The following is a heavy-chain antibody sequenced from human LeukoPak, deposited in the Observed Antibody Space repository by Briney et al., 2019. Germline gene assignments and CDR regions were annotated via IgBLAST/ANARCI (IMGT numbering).Heavy chain of an antibody. V-gene: IGHV1-2*06. Sequence: ASVKVSCKASGYTFTGYYMHWVRQAPGQGLEWMGRINPNSGGTNYAQKFQGRVTMTRDTSISTGYMELSRLRSDDTAVYYCARGAYCSGGSCLQPKRYDYWGQGTLVTVSS. CDR3: ARGAYCSGGSCLQPKRYDY. CDR1: GYTFTGYY. D-gene: IGHD2-15*01. J-gene: IGHJ4*02. CDR2: INPNSGGT.